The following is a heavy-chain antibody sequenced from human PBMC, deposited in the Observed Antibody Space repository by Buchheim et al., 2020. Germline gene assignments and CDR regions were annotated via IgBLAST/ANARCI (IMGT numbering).Heavy chain of an antibody. CDR2: MNPNSGNT. Sequence: QVQLVQSGAEVKKPGASVKVSCKASGYTFTSYDLNWVRQATGQGLEWMGWMNPNSGNTGYAQKFQGRVTMTRDTSISTAYMELSSLRSEDTAVYYCATDSVGPGNYYYYGMDVWGQGTT. D-gene: IGHD3-9*01. J-gene: IGHJ6*02. CDR1: GYTFTSYD. V-gene: IGHV1-8*01. CDR3: ATDSVGPGNYYYYGMDV.